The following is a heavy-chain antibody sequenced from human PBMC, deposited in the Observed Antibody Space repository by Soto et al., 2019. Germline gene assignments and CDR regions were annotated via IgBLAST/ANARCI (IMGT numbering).Heavy chain of an antibody. CDR3: ARDLRPSYLTNWFDP. CDR2: IWYDGSNK. J-gene: IGHJ5*02. CDR1: GFTFSSYG. D-gene: IGHD1-26*01. Sequence: HPGGSLRLSCAASGFTFSSYGMHWVRQAPGKGLEWVAVIWYDGSNKYYADSVKGRFTISRDNSKNTLYLQMNSLRAEDTAVYYCARDLRPSYLTNWFDPWGQGTLVTVSS. V-gene: IGHV3-33*01.